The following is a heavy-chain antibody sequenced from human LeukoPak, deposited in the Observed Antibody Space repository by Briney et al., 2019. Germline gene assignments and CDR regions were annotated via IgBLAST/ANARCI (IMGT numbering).Heavy chain of an antibody. D-gene: IGHD2-8*01. CDR3: AKNIVLGIYAPGY. CDR1: GFTFSSYS. J-gene: IGHJ4*02. Sequence: AGGSLRLSCAASGFTFSSYSMNWVRQAPGKGLEWVSSISSSSSYIYYADSVKGRFTISRDNAKNTLYLQMNSLRAEDTAVYYCAKNIVLGIYAPGYWGQGTLVTVSS. V-gene: IGHV3-21*04. CDR2: ISSSSSYI.